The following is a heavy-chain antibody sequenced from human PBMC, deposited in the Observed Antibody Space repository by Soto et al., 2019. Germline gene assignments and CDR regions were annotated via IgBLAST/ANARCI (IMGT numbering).Heavy chain of an antibody. CDR2: IKSKTDGGTT. J-gene: IGHJ4*02. D-gene: IGHD3-22*01. V-gene: IGHV3-15*01. CDR1: GFTFSNAW. CDR3: TTDWGYYDSSGYYGRVGY. Sequence: GGSLRLSCAASGFTFSNAWMSWVRQAPGKGLEWVGRIKSKTDGGTTDYAAPVKGRFTISRDDSKNTLYLQMNSLKTEDTAVYYCTTDWGYYDSSGYYGRVGYWGQGTLVTSPQ.